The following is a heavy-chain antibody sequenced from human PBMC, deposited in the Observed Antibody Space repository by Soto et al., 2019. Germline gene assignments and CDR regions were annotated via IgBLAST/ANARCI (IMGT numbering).Heavy chain of an antibody. CDR3: ARGVRFLEWASVDAFDI. V-gene: IGHV3-11*01. D-gene: IGHD3-3*01. Sequence: PGGALRRSCAASGFTFSDYYMSWIRQAPGKGLEWVSYISSSGSTIYYADSVKGRFTISRDNAKNSLYLQMNSLRAEDTAVYYCARGVRFLEWASVDAFDIWGQGTMVTVSS. CDR2: ISSSGSTI. CDR1: GFTFSDYY. J-gene: IGHJ3*02.